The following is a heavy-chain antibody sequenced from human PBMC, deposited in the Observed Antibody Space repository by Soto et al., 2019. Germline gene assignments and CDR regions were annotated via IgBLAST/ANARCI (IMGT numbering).Heavy chain of an antibody. D-gene: IGHD3-10*01. CDR2: ISYDGSDK. CDR3: VGGQYYFDY. CDR1: GFPFTAYG. V-gene: IGHV3-30*03. Sequence: QVQLVESGGGVVQPGRSLRLSCAAAGFPFTAYGMHRVREGPDKGLEWVAIISYDGSDKYYADSVKGRFTISRDNSKNTLYLQMNSQRPEDTALYYCVGGQYYFDYRGQGTLVIVSS. J-gene: IGHJ4*02.